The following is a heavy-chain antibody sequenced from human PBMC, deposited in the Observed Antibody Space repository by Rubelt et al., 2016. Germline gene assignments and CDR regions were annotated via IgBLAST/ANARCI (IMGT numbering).Heavy chain of an antibody. D-gene: IGHD2-8*01. J-gene: IGHJ4*02. CDR3: ASGIYCTNGVCYTYFDY. CDR2: ISGSGGST. Sequence: VQLVESGGGVVQPGRSLRLSCAASGFTFSSYAMHWVRQAPGKGLEWVSTISGSGGSTYYADSVKGRFTISRDNSKNTLYLQMNSLRAEDTAVYYCASGIYCTNGVCYTYFDYWGQGTLVTVSS. V-gene: IGHV3-23*04. CDR1: GFTFSSYA.